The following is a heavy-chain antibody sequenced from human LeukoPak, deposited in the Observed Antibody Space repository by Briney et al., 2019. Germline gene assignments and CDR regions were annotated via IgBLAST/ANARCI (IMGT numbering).Heavy chain of an antibody. J-gene: IGHJ4*02. D-gene: IGHD6-13*01. CDR3: AKDPRWGAAARGYYFDY. CDR1: GFTFSSYG. Sequence: GGSLRLSCAASGFTFSSYGMHWVRQAPGKGLEWVAVISYDGSNKYYADSVKGRFTISRYDSKNTPYLQMNSLRAEDTAVYYCAKDPRWGAAARGYYFDYWGQGTLVTVSS. CDR2: ISYDGSNK. V-gene: IGHV3-30*18.